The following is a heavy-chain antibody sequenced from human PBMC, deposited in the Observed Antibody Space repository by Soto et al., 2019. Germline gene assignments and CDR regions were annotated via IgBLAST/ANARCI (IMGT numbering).Heavy chain of an antibody. CDR2: IYPSDSDT. CDR1: GYNFAGYW. Sequence: PGESLEISCKGSGYNFAGYWIAWVRQMPGKGLDLLGIIYPSDSDTRYRPSFQGHVTISADQTISSAYLQWSSLRASEAAMYYCERGGGSTRALDYWGQGTPATVSS. CDR3: ERGGGSTRALDY. D-gene: IGHD1-1*01. J-gene: IGHJ4*02. V-gene: IGHV5-51*01.